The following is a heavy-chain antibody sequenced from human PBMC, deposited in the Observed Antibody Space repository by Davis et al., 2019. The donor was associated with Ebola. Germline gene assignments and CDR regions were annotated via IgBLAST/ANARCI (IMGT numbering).Heavy chain of an antibody. D-gene: IGHD4-17*01. Sequence: SVKVSCKASGGTFSTYSINWLRQAPGQGLEWMGGLIPILGTPNYAQKFQARLNITADRSTPTAYMELRSLRSEDTAVYYCARGGTETKLRWFDPWGQGTLVTVSS. CDR1: GGTFSTYS. CDR3: ARGGTETKLRWFDP. CDR2: LIPILGTP. J-gene: IGHJ5*02. V-gene: IGHV1-69*08.